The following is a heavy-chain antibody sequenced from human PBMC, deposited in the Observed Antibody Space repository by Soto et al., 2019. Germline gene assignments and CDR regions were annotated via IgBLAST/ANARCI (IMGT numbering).Heavy chain of an antibody. CDR1: GGSISSYY. CDR3: ARVGYNYGYGFDY. J-gene: IGHJ4*02. D-gene: IGHD5-18*01. V-gene: IGHV4-59*01. CDR2: IYYSGST. Sequence: SETLSLTCTVSGGSISSYYWSWIRQPPGKGLEWIGYIYYSGSTKYNPSLKSRVTISVDTSKNQFPLKLSSVTAADTAVYYCARVGYNYGYGFDYWGRGTLVTVSS.